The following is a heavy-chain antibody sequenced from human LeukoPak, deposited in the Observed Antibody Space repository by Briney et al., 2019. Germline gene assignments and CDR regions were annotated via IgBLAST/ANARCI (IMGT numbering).Heavy chain of an antibody. CDR1: GGSISSSSYY. J-gene: IGHJ4*02. V-gene: IGHV4-39*02. D-gene: IGHD4-17*01. CDR3: VRDRLHYVEYEKTFDY. CDR2: IYYSGST. Sequence: SETLSLTYTVSGGSISSSSYYWGWIRQPPGKGLEWIGSIYYSGSTYYNPSLKSRVTISVDTSKNQFSLKLSSVTAADTAVYYCVRDRLHYVEYEKTFDYWGQGTLVTVSS.